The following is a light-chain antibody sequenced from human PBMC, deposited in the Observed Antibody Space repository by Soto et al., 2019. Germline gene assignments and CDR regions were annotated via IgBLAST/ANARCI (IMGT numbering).Light chain of an antibody. Sequence: QSALTQPASVSGSPGQSITISCTGTSSDVGGYNYVSWYQQHPGKAPKLMIYEVSNRPSGVSNRFSGSKSGNTASLTISGLQAEDEADYYCQSFDTGLTGPILGIGTKVTVL. J-gene: IGLJ2*01. CDR1: SSDVGGYNY. CDR3: QSFDTGLTGPI. CDR2: EVS. V-gene: IGLV2-14*01.